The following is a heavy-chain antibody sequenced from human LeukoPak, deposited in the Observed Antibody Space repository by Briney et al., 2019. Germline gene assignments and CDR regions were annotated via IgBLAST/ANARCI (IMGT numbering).Heavy chain of an antibody. Sequence: ASVKVSCKASGYTFSSHDINWVRQATGQGLEWMGWMNPNSGNTGYAQKFQGRVTMTRDTSTSTVYMELSSLRSEDTAVYYCARFAVHRRITVAGQFGLDYWGQGTLVSLSS. CDR1: GYTFSSHD. CDR3: ARFAVHRRITVAGQFGLDY. J-gene: IGHJ4*02. D-gene: IGHD6-19*01. CDR2: MNPNSGNT. V-gene: IGHV1-8*01.